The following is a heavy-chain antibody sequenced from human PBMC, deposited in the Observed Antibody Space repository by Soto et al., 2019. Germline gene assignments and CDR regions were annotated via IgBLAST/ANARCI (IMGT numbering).Heavy chain of an antibody. V-gene: IGHV4-31*03. D-gene: IGHD6-19*01. J-gene: IGHJ5*02. CDR1: GYSINAGGYY. CDR2: FYSSGSI. Sequence: SETLSLTCFVSGYSINAGGYYWSWIRHHPGKGLEWIGSFYSSGSIIYNPSLRSRVSISGDTSSNQFSMSLTSVTAADTARYYCARMYSSGSGWFHPWGQGTLVTVSS. CDR3: ARMYSSGSGWFHP.